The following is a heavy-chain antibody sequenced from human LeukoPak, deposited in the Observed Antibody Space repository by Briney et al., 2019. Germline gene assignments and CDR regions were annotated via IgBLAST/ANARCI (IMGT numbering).Heavy chain of an antibody. J-gene: IGHJ6*02. CDR1: GFTFRRYT. V-gene: IGHV3-21*01. D-gene: IGHD2-15*01. CDR3: ARDPTPRYYSGGSCYTHYGMDV. CDR2: ISSSSSYI. Sequence: GGSLRLSCAASGFTFRRYTMNWVRQAPGKGLEWVSSISSSSSYIYYADSVKGRLTISRDNAKNSLYLQMNSLRAEDTAVYYCARDPTPRYYSGGSCYTHYGMDVWGQGTTVTASS.